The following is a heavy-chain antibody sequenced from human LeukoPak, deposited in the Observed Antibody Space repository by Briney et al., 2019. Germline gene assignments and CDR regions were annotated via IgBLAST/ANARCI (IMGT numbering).Heavy chain of an antibody. CDR1: GFTFSDYY. CDR2: ISNSGGTI. D-gene: IGHD3-10*01. Sequence: GGSLRLSCAASGFTFSDYYMSWIRQAPGKGLEWVSYISNSGGTIYYADSVKGRFTISRDNAKNSLYLQMNSLRAEDTAVYYCARDPHYGSGTHYYYYMDVWGKGTTVTVSS. CDR3: ARDPHYGSGTHYYYYMDV. V-gene: IGHV3-11*01. J-gene: IGHJ6*03.